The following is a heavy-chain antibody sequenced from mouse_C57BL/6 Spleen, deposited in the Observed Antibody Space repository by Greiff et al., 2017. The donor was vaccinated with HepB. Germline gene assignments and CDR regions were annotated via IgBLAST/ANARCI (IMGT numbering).Heavy chain of an antibody. D-gene: IGHD1-1*01. J-gene: IGHJ1*03. Sequence: VQLQQPGAELVKPGASVKLSCKASGYTFTSYWMHWVKQRPGQGLEWIGMIHPNSGSTNYNEKFKSKATLTVDESSSTAYMQLSSLTSEDSAVYYCARSNYYGSSGYFDVWGTGTTVTVSS. CDR2: IHPNSGST. CDR3: ARSNYYGSSGYFDV. V-gene: IGHV1-64*01. CDR1: GYTFTSYW.